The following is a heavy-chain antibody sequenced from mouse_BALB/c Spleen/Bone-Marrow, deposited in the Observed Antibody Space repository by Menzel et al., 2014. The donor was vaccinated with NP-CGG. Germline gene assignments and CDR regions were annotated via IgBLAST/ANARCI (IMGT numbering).Heavy chain of an antibody. D-gene: IGHD2-14*01. CDR2: ISNGGGST. CDR1: GFTFSRYT. V-gene: IGHV5-12-2*01. CDR3: ARHGVRREWYFDV. J-gene: IGHJ1*01. Sequence: EVKLMESGGGLVQPGGSLKLSCAASGFTFSRYTMSWVRQNPEKRLEWVAYISNGGGSTYYPDTDTVKGRFTISRDNAKNSLYLQISSLKSEDTAMYYCARHGVRREWYFDVWGAGTTVTVSS.